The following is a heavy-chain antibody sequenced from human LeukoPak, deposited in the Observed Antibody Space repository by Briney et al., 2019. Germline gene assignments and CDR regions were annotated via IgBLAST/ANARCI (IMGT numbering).Heavy chain of an antibody. J-gene: IGHJ4*02. D-gene: IGHD3-10*01. Sequence: GGSLRLSCAASGFTFSSYGMHWVRQAPGKGLEWVAVIWYDGSNKYYADSVKGRFTISRDNSKNTLYLQMNSLRAEDTAVYYCARGDYYGSGSYYKGFDYWGQGTLVTVSS. CDR3: ARGDYYGSGSYYKGFDY. CDR2: IWYDGSNK. CDR1: GFTFSSYG. V-gene: IGHV3-33*08.